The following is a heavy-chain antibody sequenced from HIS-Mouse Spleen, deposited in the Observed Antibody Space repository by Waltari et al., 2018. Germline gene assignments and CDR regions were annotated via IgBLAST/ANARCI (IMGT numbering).Heavy chain of an antibody. V-gene: IGHV3-21*01. D-gene: IGHD7-27*01. Sequence: EVQLVESGGGLVKPGGSLRLSCAASGFTFSSYSMNWVRQAPGQGLGWVSSISSSSSYIYYADSVKGRFTLSRDNAKNSLYLQMNSLRAEDTAVYYCARATKLGMGAFDIWGQGTMVTVSS. CDR1: GFTFSSYS. CDR3: ARATKLGMGAFDI. J-gene: IGHJ3*02. CDR2: ISSSSSYI.